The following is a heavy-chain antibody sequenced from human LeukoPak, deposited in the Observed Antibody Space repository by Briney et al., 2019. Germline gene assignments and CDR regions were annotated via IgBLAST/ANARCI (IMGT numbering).Heavy chain of an antibody. V-gene: IGHV3-23*01. Sequence: GGSLRLSCAASGFTFSNHGMNWVRQAPGKGLEWVSGISPSGDVTYYADSVKGRFTISRDNSKNTLYLEVISLTAEDTAVYYGAKDHANPPVATTWGQGTRVS. D-gene: IGHD2-21*01. J-gene: IGHJ5*02. CDR3: AKDHANPPVATT. CDR2: ISPSGDVT. CDR1: GFTFSNHG.